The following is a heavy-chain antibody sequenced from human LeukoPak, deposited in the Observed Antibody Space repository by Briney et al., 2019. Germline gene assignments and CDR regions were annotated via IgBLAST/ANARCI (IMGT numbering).Heavy chain of an antibody. Sequence: RAASVKVSCKASGYTFTSYYMHWVRQAPGQGLEWMGWINPNSGGTNYAQKFQDRVTMTRDTSISTAYMELSRLRSDDTAVYYCARDRKMGTTNSFDYWGQGTLVTVSS. V-gene: IGHV1-2*02. CDR1: GYTFTSYY. J-gene: IGHJ4*02. CDR2: INPNSGGT. CDR3: ARDRKMGTTNSFDY. D-gene: IGHD1-26*01.